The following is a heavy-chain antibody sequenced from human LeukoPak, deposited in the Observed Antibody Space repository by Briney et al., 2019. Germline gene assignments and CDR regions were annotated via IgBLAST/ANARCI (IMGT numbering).Heavy chain of an antibody. Sequence: SETLSLTCSVSGYSICSAYYWGWIRQPPGKGLEWIGTMYHSGSTNYNPSLKSRVTISVDTSKNQFSLKLSSVTAADTAVYFCARGFRGDNFDYWGQGTLVTVSS. CDR1: GYSICSAYY. J-gene: IGHJ4*02. V-gene: IGHV4-38-2*02. CDR2: MYHSGST. CDR3: ARGFRGDNFDY. D-gene: IGHD7-27*01.